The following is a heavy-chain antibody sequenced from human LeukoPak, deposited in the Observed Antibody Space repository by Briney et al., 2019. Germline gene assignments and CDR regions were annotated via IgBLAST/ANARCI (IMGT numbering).Heavy chain of an antibody. CDR1: GDAISSYY. D-gene: IGHD3-10*01. V-gene: IGHV4-59*01. CDR3: AGFRSSLNYYFDY. J-gene: IGHJ4*02. Sequence: SSETLSLTCTVSGDAISSYYWSWIRQPPGKGLEWIGYIYYSGSTNYNPSLKSRVTISVDTSKNQFSLKLSSVTAADTAVYYCAGFRSSLNYYFDYWGQGTLVTVSS. CDR2: IYYSGST.